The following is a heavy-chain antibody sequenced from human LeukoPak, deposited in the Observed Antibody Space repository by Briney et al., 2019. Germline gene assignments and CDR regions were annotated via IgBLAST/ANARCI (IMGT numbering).Heavy chain of an antibody. CDR2: IWYDGSNK. D-gene: IGHD3-10*01. Sequence: GGSLRLSCAASGFTFSSYGMHRVRQAPGKGLEWVAVIWYDGSNKYYADSVKGRFTVSRDNSKNTLDLQMSSLRAEDTAVYYCAREQYGPDDALDIWGQGTLVTVSS. CDR1: GFTFSSYG. V-gene: IGHV3-33*01. J-gene: IGHJ3*02. CDR3: AREQYGPDDALDI.